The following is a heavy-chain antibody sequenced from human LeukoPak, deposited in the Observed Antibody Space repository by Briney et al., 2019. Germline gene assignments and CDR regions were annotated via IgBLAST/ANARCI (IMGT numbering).Heavy chain of an antibody. CDR3: TSIVTDTGGNFGFDY. V-gene: IGHV3-73*01. J-gene: IGHJ4*02. CDR2: IRSKAYNYAT. CDR1: GFTFSGSA. Sequence: EGSLRLSCAASGFTFSGSAMHWVRQASGKGLEWVCRIRSKAYNYATAYAASVKGRFTISRDDSKNTAYLQMNSLKTEDTAVYYCTSIVTDTGGNFGFDYWGQGTLVTVSS. D-gene: IGHD4-23*01.